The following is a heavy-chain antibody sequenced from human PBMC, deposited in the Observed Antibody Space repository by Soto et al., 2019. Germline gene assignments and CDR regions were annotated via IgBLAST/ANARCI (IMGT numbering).Heavy chain of an antibody. CDR3: ARHFLSFGFLEWYYDY. V-gene: IGHV4-59*08. CDR1: GGSISSYY. J-gene: IGHJ4*02. CDR2: IYYSGST. D-gene: IGHD3-3*01. Sequence: PSETLSLTCTVSGGSISSYYWSWIRQPPGKGLEWIGYIYYSGSTNYNPSLKSRVTISVDTSKNQFSLKLSSVTAADTAVYYCARHFLSFGFLEWYYDYWGQGTLVTVSS.